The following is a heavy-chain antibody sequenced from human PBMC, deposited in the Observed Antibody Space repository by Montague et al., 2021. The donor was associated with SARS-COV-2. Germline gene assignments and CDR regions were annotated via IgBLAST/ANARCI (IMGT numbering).Heavy chain of an antibody. V-gene: IGHV3-53*01. CDR1: GFTVSSNY. D-gene: IGHD3-10*01. Sequence: SLGLSCAASGFTVSSNYMSWVRQAPGKGLEWVSLIYSSGRTSYADSVEGRFTMSRDNSKNTLYLQMNSLRAEDTAVYYCARDFGESRDHWGQGTLVTVSS. CDR2: IYSSGRT. CDR3: ARDFGESRDH. J-gene: IGHJ4*02.